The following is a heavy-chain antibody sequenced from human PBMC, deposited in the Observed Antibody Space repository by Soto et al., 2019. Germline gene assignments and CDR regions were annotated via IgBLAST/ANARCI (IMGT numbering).Heavy chain of an antibody. V-gene: IGHV3-23*01. CDR3: AGAYGSGNYPNWFDP. J-gene: IGHJ5*02. CDR1: GFTFGDYA. Sequence: EVQLLESGGGLAQPGGSLRLSCAASGFTFGDYAMTWVRQAPGKGLEWVSGISGSGYSTYYADSLKGRFTVSRDNSQNTLYLQMSSLTAEDAAVYYCAGAYGSGNYPNWFDPWGQGTLVTVYS. CDR2: ISGSGYST. D-gene: IGHD3-10*01.